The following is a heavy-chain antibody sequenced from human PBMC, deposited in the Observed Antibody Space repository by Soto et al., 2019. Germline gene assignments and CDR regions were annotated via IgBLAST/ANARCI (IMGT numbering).Heavy chain of an antibody. CDR3: ARPIGAARHFDY. CDR1: GGSISSAAYY. D-gene: IGHD6-6*01. CDR2: ISHSGST. V-gene: IGHV4-31*03. J-gene: IGHJ4*02. Sequence: SETLSLTCTVSGGSISSAAYYWSWIRQHPGKGLEWIGYISHSGSTYYNPSLKSRVIISVDTSKNQFSLSLTSVTAADTAVYYCARPIGAARHFDYWGQGTLVTVSS.